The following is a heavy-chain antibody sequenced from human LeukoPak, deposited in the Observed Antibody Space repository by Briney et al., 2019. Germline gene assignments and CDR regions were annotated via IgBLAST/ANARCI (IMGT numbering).Heavy chain of an antibody. CDR1: GFTFSSYA. J-gene: IGHJ5*02. CDR3: ARGYCSSLTCNNWFDP. Sequence: GGSLRLSCAASGFTFSSYAMSWVRQAPGPGLERLSAIGGSDASTFYAGSVKGRFTISRDNSKNTLYLQMNSLRAEDTAVYHCARGYCSSLTCNNWFDPWGQGTLVTVSS. V-gene: IGHV3-23*01. D-gene: IGHD2-2*03. CDR2: IGGSDAST.